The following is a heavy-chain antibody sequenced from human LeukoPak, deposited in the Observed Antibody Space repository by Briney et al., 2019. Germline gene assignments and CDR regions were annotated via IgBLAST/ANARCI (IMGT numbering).Heavy chain of an antibody. Sequence: PGGSLRRSCAASGFTFSLYGMQWVRQAQGKGLQWVAFIRYDASNEYYVDSVKGRFTISRDNSENTLYLQMNSLRTEDTAVYYCARFDYWSGFYPLDHWGQGTLVTVSS. CDR2: IRYDASNE. V-gene: IGHV3-30*02. CDR1: GFTFSLYG. D-gene: IGHD3-3*01. J-gene: IGHJ4*02. CDR3: ARFDYWSGFYPLDH.